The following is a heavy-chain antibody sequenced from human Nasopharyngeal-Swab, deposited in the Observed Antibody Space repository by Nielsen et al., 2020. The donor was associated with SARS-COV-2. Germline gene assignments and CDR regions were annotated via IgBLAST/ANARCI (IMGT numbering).Heavy chain of an antibody. J-gene: IGHJ5*02. CDR2: ISSSSSYT. CDR3: ARPFSITGTTEDWFDP. V-gene: IGHV3-11*03. D-gene: IGHD1-20*01. Sequence: WIRQPPGKGLEWVSYISSSSSYTNYADSVKGRFTISRDNAKNSLYLQMNSLRAEDTAVYYCARPFSITGTTEDWFDPWGQGTLVTVSS.